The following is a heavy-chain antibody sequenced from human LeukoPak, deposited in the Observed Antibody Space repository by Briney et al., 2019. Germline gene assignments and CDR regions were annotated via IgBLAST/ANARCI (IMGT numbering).Heavy chain of an antibody. CDR2: INPNSGGT. V-gene: IGHV1-2*02. Sequence: ASVNVSCKASGYTFTGYYMHWVRQAPGQGLEWMGWINPNSGGTNYAQKFQGRVTMTRDTSISTAYMELSRLRSDDTAVYYCARVRSGTPFGYFDYWGQGTLVTVSS. D-gene: IGHD1-7*01. CDR3: ARVRSGTPFGYFDY. CDR1: GYTFTGYY. J-gene: IGHJ4*02.